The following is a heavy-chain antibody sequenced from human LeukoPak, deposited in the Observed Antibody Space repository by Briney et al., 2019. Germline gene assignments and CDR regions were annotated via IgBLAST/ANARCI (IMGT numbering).Heavy chain of an antibody. J-gene: IGHJ4*02. V-gene: IGHV4-39*07. CDR1: GGSISSSSYY. D-gene: IGHD6-19*01. CDR2: IHYSGST. Sequence: SETLSLTCTVSGGSISSSSYYWSWIRQPPGKGLEWIGSIHYSGSTNYNPSLKSRVTISVDTSKNQFSLKLSSVTAADTALYYCASASSGSWDQYFDYWGQGTLVTVSS. CDR3: ASASSGSWDQYFDY.